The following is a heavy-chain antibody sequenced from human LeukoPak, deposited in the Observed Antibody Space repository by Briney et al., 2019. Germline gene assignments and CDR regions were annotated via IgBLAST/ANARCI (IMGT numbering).Heavy chain of an antibody. CDR3: AVTIFGVVTNYYYYYYMDV. V-gene: IGHV1-69*05. D-gene: IGHD3-3*01. J-gene: IGHJ6*03. CDR2: IIPIFGTA. CDR1: GGTFSSYA. Sequence: ASVKVSCKASGGTFSSYAISWARQAPGQGLEWMGGIIPIFGTANYAQKFQGRVTITTDESTSTAYMELSSLRSEDTAVYYCAVTIFGVVTNYYYYYYMDVWGKGTTVTVSS.